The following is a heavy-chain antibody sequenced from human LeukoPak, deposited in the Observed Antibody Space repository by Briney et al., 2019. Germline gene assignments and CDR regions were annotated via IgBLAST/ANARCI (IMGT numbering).Heavy chain of an antibody. CDR1: GGSISSYY. D-gene: IGHD3-16*01. V-gene: IGHV4-59*01. Sequence: SETLSLTCTVSGGSISSYYWSWIRQPPGKGLEWIGYIYYSGSTNYNPSLKSRVTISVDTSKNQFSLKLSSVTAADTAVYYCARDGGTPLEPPDYWGQGTLVTVSS. CDR3: ARDGGTPLEPPDY. J-gene: IGHJ4*02. CDR2: IYYSGST.